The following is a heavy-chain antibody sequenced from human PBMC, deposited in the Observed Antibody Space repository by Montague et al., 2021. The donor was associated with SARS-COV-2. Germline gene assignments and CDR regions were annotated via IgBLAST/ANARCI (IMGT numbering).Heavy chain of an antibody. CDR3: ARAFTDWLRYYGMDV. D-gene: IGHD3-9*01. CDR2: IYYSGST. V-gene: IGHV4-59*08. J-gene: IGHJ6*02. CDR1: GGSISSYY. Sequence: SETLSLTCTVSGGSISSYYWSWIRQPPRKGLEWIGYIYYSGSTNYNPSLKSRVTISVDTSKNQFSLKLSSVTAADTAVYYCARAFTDWLRYYGMDVWGQGTTVTVSS.